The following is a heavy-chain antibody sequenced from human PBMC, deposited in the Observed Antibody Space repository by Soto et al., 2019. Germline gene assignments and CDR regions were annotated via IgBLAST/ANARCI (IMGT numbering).Heavy chain of an antibody. Sequence: GGSLRLSCAASGFTFSSYAMSWVRQAPGKGLEWVSAISGSGGSTYYADSVKGRFTISRDNSKNTLYLQMNSLRAEDTAVYYCASHGCSSTSCYTRAAAAGTGYYYYYMDVWGKGTTVTVSS. CDR3: ASHGCSSTSCYTRAAAAGTGYYYYYMDV. CDR2: ISGSGGST. CDR1: GFTFSSYA. V-gene: IGHV3-23*01. D-gene: IGHD2-2*02. J-gene: IGHJ6*03.